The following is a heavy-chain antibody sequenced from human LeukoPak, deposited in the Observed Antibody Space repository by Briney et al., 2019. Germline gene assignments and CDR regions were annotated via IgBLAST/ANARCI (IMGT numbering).Heavy chain of an antibody. Sequence: GGSLRLSCAASGFTFSSYAMGWVRQAPGKGLEWVSAISGSGGSTYYADSVKGRFTISRDNSKNTLYLQMNSLRAEDTAVYYCAKRHCSSTSCYRSYYFDYWGQGTLVTVSS. CDR1: GFTFSSYA. D-gene: IGHD2-2*01. J-gene: IGHJ4*02. CDR3: AKRHCSSTSCYRSYYFDY. V-gene: IGHV3-23*01. CDR2: ISGSGGST.